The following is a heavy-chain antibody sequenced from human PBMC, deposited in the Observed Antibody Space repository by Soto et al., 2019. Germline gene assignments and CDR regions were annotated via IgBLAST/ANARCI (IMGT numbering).Heavy chain of an antibody. D-gene: IGHD3-3*01. CDR3: ARLYRGATLFGVAMNFDF. J-gene: IGHJ4*02. CDR1: GGSISSNTYY. Sequence: PSETLSLTCAASGGSISSNTYYWTWIRQPPGKGLEWIGSIHYRGSAYYNPSLKSRVTISVDTSSNQFSLNLSSVTAADTALYYCARLYRGATLFGVAMNFDFWGQGTLVTVSS. V-gene: IGHV4-39*01. CDR2: IHYRGSA.